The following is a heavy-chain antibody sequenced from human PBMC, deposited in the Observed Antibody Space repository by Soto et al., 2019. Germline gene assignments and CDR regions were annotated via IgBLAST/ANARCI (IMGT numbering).Heavy chain of an antibody. V-gene: IGHV1-3*03. Sequence: ASVKVSCKASGYTFTRYAMHWVRQAPGQRLEWMGWINSGKGNTKYSEEFQGRVTITSDTSASTAYMDLSSLRSEDTAMYYCARAGDDCSAANCYVIDYWGQGTLVTVSS. CDR3: ARAGDDCSAANCYVIDY. J-gene: IGHJ4*02. D-gene: IGHD2-2*01. CDR1: GYTFTRYA. CDR2: INSGKGNT.